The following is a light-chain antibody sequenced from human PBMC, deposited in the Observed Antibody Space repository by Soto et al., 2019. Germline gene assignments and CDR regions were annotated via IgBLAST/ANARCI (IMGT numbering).Light chain of an antibody. CDR2: AAS. CDR1: QGISSY. J-gene: IGKJ2*01. V-gene: IGKV1-12*01. CDR3: QQANSFPYT. Sequence: DIQMTQSPSSVSASVGDRVTITCRASQGISSYLAWYQQKPGKAPNVLIYAASSLQSGVPSRFSGSGTGTNFHLTLRSLQPEDCATYYCQQANSFPYTFGQGTKLEIK.